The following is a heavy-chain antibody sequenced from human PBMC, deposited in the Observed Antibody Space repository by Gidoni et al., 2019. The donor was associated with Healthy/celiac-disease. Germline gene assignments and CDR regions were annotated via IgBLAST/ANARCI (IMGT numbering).Heavy chain of an antibody. Sequence: QLQLQESGSGLVKPSQTLSLTCAVSGGSISSGGYSWSWIRQPPGKGLDWIGYIYHSGSTYYNPSLKSRVTISVDRSKNQFSLKLSSVTAADTAVYYCARGCYYGSGSRGWFDPWGQGTLVTVSS. V-gene: IGHV4-30-2*01. CDR2: IYHSGST. CDR1: GGSISSGGYS. J-gene: IGHJ5*02. CDR3: ARGCYYGSGSRGWFDP. D-gene: IGHD3-10*01.